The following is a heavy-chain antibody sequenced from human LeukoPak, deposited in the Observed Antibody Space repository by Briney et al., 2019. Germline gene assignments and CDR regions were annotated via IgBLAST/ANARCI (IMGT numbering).Heavy chain of an antibody. J-gene: IGHJ5*02. V-gene: IGHV3-7*01. Sequence: GGSLTLSSAASPCTFSSYWMSWVRHATCTEPEWVANSIKGGGEKSCVDCVKGGFTVSRVNAKNALYLQMNSMGAEDTAVYYCVSGPLISTTGTSWGQGTLVIGSS. D-gene: IGHD1-1*01. CDR2: SIKGGGEK. CDR3: VSGPLISTTGTS. CDR1: PCTFSSYW.